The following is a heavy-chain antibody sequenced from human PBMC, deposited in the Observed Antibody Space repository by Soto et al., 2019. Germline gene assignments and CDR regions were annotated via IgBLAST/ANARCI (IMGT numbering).Heavy chain of an antibody. CDR2: IDHSGYT. Sequence: SETLSLTCAVYGGSFSGYYWNWIRQPPGKGLEWIGEIDHSGYTNYNPSLKSRVTISVDTSKDQFSLRLTSVTAADTAVYYCARVRDWFDPWGQGTLVTVSS. J-gene: IGHJ5*02. CDR1: GGSFSGYY. D-gene: IGHD3-3*01. CDR3: ARVRDWFDP. V-gene: IGHV4-34*01.